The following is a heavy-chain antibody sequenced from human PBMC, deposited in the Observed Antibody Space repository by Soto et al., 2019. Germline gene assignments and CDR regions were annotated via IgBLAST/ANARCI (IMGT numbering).Heavy chain of an antibody. CDR3: VKTATSGSDPGWYFDL. CDR2: ISSNGGST. CDR1: GFTFSSYA. J-gene: IGHJ2*01. V-gene: IGHV3-64D*08. Sequence: EVQLVESGGGLVQPGGSLRLSCSASGFTFSSYAMHWVRQAPGKGLEYVSAISSNGGSTYYADSVKGRFTISRDNSKNTLYLQMSSLRAEDTAVYYCVKTATSGSDPGWYFDLWGRGTLVTVSS. D-gene: IGHD1-26*01.